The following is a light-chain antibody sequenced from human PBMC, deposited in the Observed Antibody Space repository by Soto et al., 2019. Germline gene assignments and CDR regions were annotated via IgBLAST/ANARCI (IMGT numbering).Light chain of an antibody. Sequence: EIVMPQSPATLSVSPGERATLSCRASQSVSSNFAWYQQKPGQAPRLLIYGASTRATGIPARFSGSGSGTEFTLTISSLQSEYFAVYDCQQYNNWPPWTFGQGTQVEIK. CDR2: GAS. V-gene: IGKV3-15*01. CDR3: QQYNNWPPWT. J-gene: IGKJ1*01. CDR1: QSVSSN.